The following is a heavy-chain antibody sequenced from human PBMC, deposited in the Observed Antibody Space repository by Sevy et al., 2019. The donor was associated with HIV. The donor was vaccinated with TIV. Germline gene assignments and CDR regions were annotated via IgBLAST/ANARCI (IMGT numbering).Heavy chain of an antibody. V-gene: IGHV3-23*01. CDR2: LSDSGVST. D-gene: IGHD3-9*01. Sequence: GGSLRLSCAASGFTSSSYAMSWVRQPPGRGLEWVSTLSDSGVSTHYADSVKGRFTISRDNSKNILYLQMNSLRAEDTAVYYGACDRATSATGTLFDYWGQGTLVTVSS. J-gene: IGHJ4*02. CDR3: ACDRATSATGTLFDY. CDR1: GFTSSSYA.